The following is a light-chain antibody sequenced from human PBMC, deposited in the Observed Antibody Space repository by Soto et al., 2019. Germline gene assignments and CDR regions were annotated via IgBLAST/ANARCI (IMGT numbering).Light chain of an antibody. Sequence: DIQMTQSPSILSASVGDRVTITCRASQSISSYLAWYQQKPGKAPKLLIYKASSLESGVPSRFSGSGSGTEFTLTISSLQTNDFAPYYYQQYNTYSVTFGQGIKLHIK. CDR3: QQYNTYSVT. CDR1: QSISSY. CDR2: KAS. J-gene: IGKJ2*01. V-gene: IGKV1-5*03.